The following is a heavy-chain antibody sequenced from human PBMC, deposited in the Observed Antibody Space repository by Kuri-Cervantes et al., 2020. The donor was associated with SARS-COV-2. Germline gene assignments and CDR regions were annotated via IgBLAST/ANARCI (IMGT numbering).Heavy chain of an antibody. Sequence: ETLSLTCAASGFTFSNAWMNWVRQAPGKGLEWVGRIKSKTDGGTTDYAAPVKGRFTISRDDSKNTLYLQMNSLKTEDTAVYYCTTAPGYRSSTSCYGDDAFDIWGQGTMVTVSS. CDR2: IKSKTDGGTT. CDR1: GFTFSNAW. J-gene: IGHJ3*02. D-gene: IGHD2-2*03. V-gene: IGHV3-15*07. CDR3: TTAPGYRSSTSCYGDDAFDI.